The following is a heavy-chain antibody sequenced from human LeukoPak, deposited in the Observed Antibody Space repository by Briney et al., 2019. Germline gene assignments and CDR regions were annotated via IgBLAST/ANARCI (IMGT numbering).Heavy chain of an antibody. V-gene: IGHV3-15*07. CDR2: IKTKVNGEIP. D-gene: IGHD2-15*01. Sequence: GGSLTLSCAVSGFCFSDAWMSWVRQPPGKGMGWVGHIKTKVNGEIPDYVAPVNGRFTISRDDSRNTLYLQMSSLNTEDTAVYYCTTRSPARYCSDGACYSSADDWGQGTLVTVSS. J-gene: IGHJ4*02. CDR1: GFCFSDAW. CDR3: TTRSPARYCSDGACYSSADD.